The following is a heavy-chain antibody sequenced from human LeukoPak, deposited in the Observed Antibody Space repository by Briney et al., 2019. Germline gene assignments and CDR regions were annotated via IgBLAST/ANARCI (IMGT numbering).Heavy chain of an antibody. Sequence: ASVKVSCKASGYTFTTYYIHWVRQAPGQGLEWMGIINPSGGSTNYAQKFQGRVTMTRDTSTSTVYLELSSLRFEDTAVYYCTRGGEYSASPGVYWGQGTLVTVSS. CDR3: TRGGEYSASPGVY. V-gene: IGHV1-46*01. CDR2: INPSGGST. D-gene: IGHD6-6*01. J-gene: IGHJ4*02. CDR1: GYTFTTYY.